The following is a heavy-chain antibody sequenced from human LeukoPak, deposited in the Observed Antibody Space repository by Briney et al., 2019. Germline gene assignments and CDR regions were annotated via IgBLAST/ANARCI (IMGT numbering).Heavy chain of an antibody. CDR3: ARGGPAPHRITLIVVASSTDAFDI. Sequence: ASVKVSCKASGYTFTSYGISWVRQAPGQGLEWMGWISAYNGDTNYAQKLQGRVTMTTDTSTSTAYMELRSLRSDDTAVYHCARGGPAPHRITLIVVASSTDAFDIWGQGTMVTVSS. CDR2: ISAYNGDT. J-gene: IGHJ3*02. V-gene: IGHV1-18*01. D-gene: IGHD3-22*01. CDR1: GYTFTSYG.